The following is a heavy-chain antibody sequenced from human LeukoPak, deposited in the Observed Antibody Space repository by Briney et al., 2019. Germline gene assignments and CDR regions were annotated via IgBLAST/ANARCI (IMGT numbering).Heavy chain of an antibody. D-gene: IGHD6-19*01. CDR3: ARDLGAVAGQKYAYFDY. Sequence: GGSLRLSCAASGFTFSSYSMNWVRQAPGKGLVWVSSISSSSSYIYYADSVKGRFTISRDNAKNSLYLQMNSLRAEDTAVYYCARDLGAVAGQKYAYFDYWGQGTLVTVSS. J-gene: IGHJ4*02. CDR2: ISSSSSYI. V-gene: IGHV3-21*01. CDR1: GFTFSSYS.